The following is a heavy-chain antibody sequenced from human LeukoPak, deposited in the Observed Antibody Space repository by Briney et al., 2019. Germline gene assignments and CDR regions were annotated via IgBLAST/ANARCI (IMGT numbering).Heavy chain of an antibody. Sequence: GGSLRLSCAASGFTFSSYSMNWVRQAPGKGLEWVSSISSSSSYIYYADSVKGRFTISRDNSKNTLYLQMNSLRPEDTAVYYCAKGRPKVIVVVTAQDPEFDYWGQGTLVTVSS. D-gene: IGHD2-21*02. CDR2: ISSSSSYI. V-gene: IGHV3-21*01. J-gene: IGHJ4*02. CDR3: AKGRPKVIVVVTAQDPEFDY. CDR1: GFTFSSYS.